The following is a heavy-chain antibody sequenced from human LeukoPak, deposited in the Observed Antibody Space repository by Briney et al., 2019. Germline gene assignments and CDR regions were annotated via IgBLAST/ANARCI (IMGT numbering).Heavy chain of an antibody. V-gene: IGHV1-69*13. D-gene: IGHD3-22*01. CDR1: GGTFSSYA. CDR2: IIPIFGTA. Sequence: SVKVSCKASGGTFSSYAISWVRQAPGQGLEWMGGIIPIFGTANYAQKFQGRVTVTADESTSTAYMELSSLRSEDTAVYYCARHYYDSSGYYYPFDYWGQGTLVTVSS. J-gene: IGHJ4*02. CDR3: ARHYYDSSGYYYPFDY.